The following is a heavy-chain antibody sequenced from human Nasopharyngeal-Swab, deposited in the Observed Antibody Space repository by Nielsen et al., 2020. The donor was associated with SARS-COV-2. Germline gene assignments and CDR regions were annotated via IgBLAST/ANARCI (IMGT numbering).Heavy chain of an antibody. J-gene: IGHJ3*02. D-gene: IGHD6-6*01. CDR3: ASRRFEHSSDPSRAFDI. Sequence: VRQMPGKGLEWMGRIDPSDSYTNYSPSFQGHVTISADKFISTAYLQWSSLKASDTAMYYCASRRFEHSSDPSRAFDIWGQGTMVTVSS. V-gene: IGHV5-10-1*01. CDR2: IDPSDSYT.